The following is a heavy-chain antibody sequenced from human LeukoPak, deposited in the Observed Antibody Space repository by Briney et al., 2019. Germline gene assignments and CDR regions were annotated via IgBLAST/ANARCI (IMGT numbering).Heavy chain of an antibody. D-gene: IGHD3-10*01. CDR1: EFTFTTYW. CDR3: TRPLKYYYGSETYFWFDP. J-gene: IGHJ5*02. V-gene: IGHV3-7*01. Sequence: GGSLRLSCAASEFTFTTYWMGWVRQAPGKGLEWVANISPDGSEKYYVDSVKGRFTISRDNAKNSLYLQMNSLRAEDTALYYCTRPLKYYYGSETYFWFDPWGQGTLVTVSS. CDR2: ISPDGSEK.